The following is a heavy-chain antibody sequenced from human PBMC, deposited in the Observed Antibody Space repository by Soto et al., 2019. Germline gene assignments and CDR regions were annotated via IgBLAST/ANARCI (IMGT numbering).Heavy chain of an antibody. CDR1: GFAFRHNY. V-gene: IGHV3-11*01. Sequence: QVHLVESGGGLVKPGGSLRLSCTVSGFAFRHNYLTWIRQAPGKGLEWLSYISTSGSPAYYADSVKGRFTISTDNAKKSLYLQIESLRAEDTGVYYRATGGIYYEAWGQGTLVTVSS. J-gene: IGHJ5*02. CDR2: ISTSGSPA. D-gene: IGHD1-26*01. CDR3: ATGGIYYEA.